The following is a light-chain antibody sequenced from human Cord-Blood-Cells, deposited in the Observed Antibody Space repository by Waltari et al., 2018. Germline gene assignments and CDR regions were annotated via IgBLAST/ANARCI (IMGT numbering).Light chain of an antibody. CDR3: QAWDSSTEVV. CDR2: QVS. CDR1: QLGDKS. Sequence: YELNQPPSVSVSPGQTASITCSGDQLGDKSACWYQHKPGQSPVLVIYQVSKRSSWIPERFSGSNSGNTATLTISGTQAMDEADYYCQAWDSSTEVVFGGGTKLTVL. J-gene: IGLJ2*01. V-gene: IGLV3-1*01.